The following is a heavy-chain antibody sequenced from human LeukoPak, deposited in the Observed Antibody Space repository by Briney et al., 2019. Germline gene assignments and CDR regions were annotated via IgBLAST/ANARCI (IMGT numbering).Heavy chain of an antibody. CDR3: ARHHDSGYYYFDD. CDR2: IYYSGST. V-gene: IGHV4-59*08. CDR1: GGSISSYY. D-gene: IGHD3-22*01. J-gene: IGHJ4*02. Sequence: SETLSLTCTVSGGSISSYYWSWIRQPPGKGLEWIGYIYYSGSTNYNPSLKSRVTISVDTSKNQFSLKLTSVTAADSAVYYCARHHDSGYYYFDDWGQGTLSPSPQ.